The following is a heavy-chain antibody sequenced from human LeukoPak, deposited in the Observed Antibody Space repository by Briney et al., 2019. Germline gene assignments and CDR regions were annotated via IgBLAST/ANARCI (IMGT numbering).Heavy chain of an antibody. CDR2: INPNSGGT. CDR3: ARGKAAN. Sequence: ASVKVSCKASGYTFNVYYMHWVRQAPRQGLEWMGWINPNSGGTNYAQKFQGRGTMTSDTSISTAYMELSRLRSDDTAVYYCARGKAANWGQGTLVTVSS. D-gene: IGHD2-15*01. CDR1: GYTFNVYY. V-gene: IGHV1-2*02. J-gene: IGHJ4*02.